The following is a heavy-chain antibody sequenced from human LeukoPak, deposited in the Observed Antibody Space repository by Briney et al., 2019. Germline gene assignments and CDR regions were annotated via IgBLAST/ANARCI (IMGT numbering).Heavy chain of an antibody. J-gene: IGHJ4*02. D-gene: IGHD3-16*02. CDR3: AKDKNDYVWGSYRSIDY. Sequence: GGSLRLSCAASEITFSSYAMSWVRQAPGKGLEWVSAISGSGGSTYYADSVKGRFTISRDNSKNTLYLQMNSLRAEDTAVYYCAKDKNDYVWGSYRSIDYWGQGTLVTVSS. CDR2: ISGSGGST. CDR1: EITFSSYA. V-gene: IGHV3-23*01.